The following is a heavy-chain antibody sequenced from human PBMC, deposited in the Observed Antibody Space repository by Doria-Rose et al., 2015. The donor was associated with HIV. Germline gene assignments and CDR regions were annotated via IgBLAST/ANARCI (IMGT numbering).Heavy chain of an antibody. D-gene: IGHD6-13*01. CDR2: IFSDDER. CDR1: GVSLSSPGMG. CDR3: ARIKSSRWYHKYYFDF. Sequence: QVQLVQSGPVLVKPTETLTLTCTVSGVSLSSPGMGVSWIRQPPGKALEWLANIFSDDERSYKTSLKSRLTIFSGTSKSQVVLTMTDMDPVDTATYYCARIKSSRWYHKYYFDFWGQGTLVIVSA. J-gene: IGHJ4*02. V-gene: IGHV2-26*01.